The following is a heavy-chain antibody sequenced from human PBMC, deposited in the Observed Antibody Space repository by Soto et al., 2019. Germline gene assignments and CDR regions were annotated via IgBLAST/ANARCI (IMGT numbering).Heavy chain of an antibody. J-gene: IGHJ5*02. CDR2: IYYSGST. CDR1: GGTISRGDYY. Sequence: TLSLTCTVSGGTISRGDYYWRGISEPRGRGLEWIGYIYYSGSTYYNPSLKSRVTISADTSKNQFSLKLSSVTAADTAVYHCARAMLDWFDPWGQGTLVTVSS. CDR3: ARAMLDWFDP. D-gene: IGHD3-10*02. V-gene: IGHV4-30-4*01.